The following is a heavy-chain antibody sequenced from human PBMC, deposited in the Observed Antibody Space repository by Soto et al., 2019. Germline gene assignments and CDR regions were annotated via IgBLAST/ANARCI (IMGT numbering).Heavy chain of an antibody. D-gene: IGHD3-3*01. J-gene: IGHJ6*02. CDR2: ISGSGGST. CDR1: GFTFSSYA. CDR3: AAHLDYDFWSGYYYYYYGMDV. Sequence: EVQLLESGGGLVQPGGSLRLSCAASGFTFSSYAMSWVRQAPGKGLEWVSAISGSGGSTYYADSVKGRFTISRDNSKNTLYLQMNSLRAEDTAVYYCAAHLDYDFWSGYYYYYYGMDVWGQGTTVPVSS. V-gene: IGHV3-23*01.